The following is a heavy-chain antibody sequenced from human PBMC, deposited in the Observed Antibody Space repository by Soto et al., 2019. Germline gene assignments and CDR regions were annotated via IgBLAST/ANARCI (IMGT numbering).Heavy chain of an antibody. D-gene: IGHD2-2*01. CDR1: GYTFTTYH. CDR2: IDPIGGNT. V-gene: IGHV1-46*01. CDR3: VRGYCTSSASCEGDFQH. Sequence: QVQLVQSGAEVKEPGASVKISCKASGYTFTTYHIHWVRQAPGQGLDWMGMIDPIGGNTGYARKFEDRVAMTRDTSPGTGYIEVNSLRFDDTAMYLCVRGYCTSSASCEGDFQHWGQGTLVTVSS. J-gene: IGHJ1*01.